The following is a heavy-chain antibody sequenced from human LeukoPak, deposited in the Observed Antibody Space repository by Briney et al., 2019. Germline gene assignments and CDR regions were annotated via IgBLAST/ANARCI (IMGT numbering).Heavy chain of an antibody. J-gene: IGHJ4*02. CDR2: IYYSGST. CDR1: GGSISSYY. D-gene: IGHD6-13*01. CDR3: ARAEGIAAAEDY. V-gene: IGHV4-59*01. Sequence: KPSETLSLTCTVSGGSISSYYWSWIRQPPGKGLEWIGYIYYSGSTNYNPSLKSRVTISVDTSKNQFSLKLSSVTAADTAVYYCARAEGIAAAEDYWGQETLVTVSS.